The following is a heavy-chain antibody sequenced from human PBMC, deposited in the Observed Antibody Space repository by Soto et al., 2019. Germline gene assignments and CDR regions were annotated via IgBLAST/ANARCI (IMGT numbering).Heavy chain of an antibody. CDR1: GFSVSINH. V-gene: IGHV3-66*01. CDR3: AKEAH. CDR2: ISFDGST. Sequence: EVQLVESGGGLVQPGGSLRLSCAVSGFSVSINHMHWIRQAPGKGLEWVSKISFDGSTFYADAVKGRFTISRDESKNTVSIHMDMLGAEDTAIYYCAKEAHWGPGTQVTVSS. J-gene: IGHJ1*01.